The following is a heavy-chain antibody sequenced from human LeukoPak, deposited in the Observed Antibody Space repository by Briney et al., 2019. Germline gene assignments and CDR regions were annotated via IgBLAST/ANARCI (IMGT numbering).Heavy chain of an antibody. CDR3: ARILGSGAMDS. CDR1: GFSFSSYG. CDR2: TSTSSSTI. V-gene: IGHV3-48*04. J-gene: IGHJ4*02. Sequence: GGSLRLSCAASGFSFSSYGMNWVRQAPGKGLEWVSYTSTSSSTIYYADSVEGRFTISRDNAKNSLYLQMNSLRAEDTAVYYCARILGSGAMDSWGQGTLVTVSS. D-gene: IGHD1-26*01.